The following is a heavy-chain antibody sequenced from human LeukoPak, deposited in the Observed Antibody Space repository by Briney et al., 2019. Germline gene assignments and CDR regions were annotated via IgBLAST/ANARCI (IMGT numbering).Heavy chain of an antibody. D-gene: IGHD2-2*01. CDR2: IYPSGGST. Sequence: ASVTVSCKASGNTFTSYYMHWVRQAPGQGLEWMGIIYPSGGSTSYAQKFQGRVTMTRDTSTSTVYMELSSLRSEDTAVYYCARAYCSSNTSCARGWYFDLWGRGTLVTVSS. CDR3: ARAYCSSNTSCARGWYFDL. CDR1: GNTFTSYY. J-gene: IGHJ2*01. V-gene: IGHV1-46*01.